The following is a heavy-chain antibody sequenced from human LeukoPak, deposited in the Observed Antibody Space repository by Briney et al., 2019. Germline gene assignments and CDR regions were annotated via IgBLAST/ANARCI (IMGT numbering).Heavy chain of an antibody. CDR1: GYTFTGYY. D-gene: IGHD2-15*01. CDR2: INPNSGGT. Sequence: GASVKVSCKAAGYTFTGYYMFWVRQAPGQGLEWMGRINPNSGGTNYAQTFQGRVTMTRDTSISTAYMELSRLRSDDTAVYYCASGYCSGGSCYSVENWFDHWGQGTLVTVSS. CDR3: ASGYCSGGSCYSVENWFDH. J-gene: IGHJ5*02. V-gene: IGHV1-2*06.